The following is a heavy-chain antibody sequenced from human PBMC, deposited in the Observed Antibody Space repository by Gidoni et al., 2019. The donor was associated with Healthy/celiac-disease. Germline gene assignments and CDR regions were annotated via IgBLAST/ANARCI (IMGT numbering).Heavy chain of an antibody. J-gene: IGHJ5*02. Sequence: QVQLVESAGGVVPPVGSLRLSCADSVFTLRGYAMHWVRQAPGKGLEWGAVRSYDGSNKYYADSVKGRFTISRDNSKNTLYLQMNSLRAEDTAVYYCARDRISYGSGPNWFDPWGQGTLVTVSS. V-gene: IGHV3-30-3*01. D-gene: IGHD3-10*01. CDR2: RSYDGSNK. CDR1: VFTLRGYA. CDR3: ARDRISYGSGPNWFDP.